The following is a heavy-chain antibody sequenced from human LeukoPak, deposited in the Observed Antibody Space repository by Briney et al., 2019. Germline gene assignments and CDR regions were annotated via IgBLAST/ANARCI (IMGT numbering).Heavy chain of an antibody. CDR3: ARVDTSLVPDAFDI. V-gene: IGHV4-59*01. J-gene: IGHJ3*02. CDR2: IYSSGST. CDR1: GGSFSSYF. D-gene: IGHD5-18*01. Sequence: PSETLSLTCTVSGGSFSSYFWSWIRQPPGKGLEWIGYIYSSGSTNYNPSLKSRVSISADTSKYEFSLKLRSVTAADTAVYFCARVDTSLVPDAFDIWGQGSMVTVSS.